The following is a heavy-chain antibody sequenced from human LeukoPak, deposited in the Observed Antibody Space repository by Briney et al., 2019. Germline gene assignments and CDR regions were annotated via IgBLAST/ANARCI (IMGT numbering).Heavy chain of an antibody. CDR1: GFTFSSYG. V-gene: IGHV3-30*02. CDR2: LRYDGRSK. Sequence: GGSLRLSCAASGFTFSSYGMHWVRQAPGKGLEWVAFLRYDGRSKYYADSVKGRFTISRDNSKNTLYLQMNSLRAEDTAVYSCAKGPDTYFYGSGSYPDYWGQGTLVTVSS. J-gene: IGHJ4*02. CDR3: AKGPDTYFYGSGSYPDY. D-gene: IGHD3-10*01.